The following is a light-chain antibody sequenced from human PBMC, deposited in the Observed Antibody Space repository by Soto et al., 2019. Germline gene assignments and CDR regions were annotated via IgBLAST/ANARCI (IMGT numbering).Light chain of an antibody. V-gene: IGKV3-11*01. CDR2: EAS. CDR3: QHRNNWPLT. CDR1: QSVSSY. J-gene: IGKJ4*01. Sequence: EIVLTQSPATLSLSPGERATLSYRTSQSVSSYLAWYQQKRGQAPRLLIYEASNRATGIPARFSGSGSGTDFILTISSLEPEYFAIYYCQHRNNWPLTFGGGTKVEI.